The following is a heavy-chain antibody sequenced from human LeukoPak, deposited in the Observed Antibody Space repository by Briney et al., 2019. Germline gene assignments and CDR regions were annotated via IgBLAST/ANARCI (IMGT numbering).Heavy chain of an antibody. J-gene: IGHJ4*02. CDR2: INSDGSST. CDR1: GFPFSSYW. D-gene: IGHD3-22*01. CDR3: ARDPYDSSGYPGY. V-gene: IGHV3-74*01. Sequence: GGSLRLSCVASGFPFSSYWMHWVRQAPGKGLVWVSRINSDGSSTSYADSVKGRFTISRDNAKNTLYLQMNSLRAEDTAVYYCARDPYDSSGYPGYWGQGTLVTVSS.